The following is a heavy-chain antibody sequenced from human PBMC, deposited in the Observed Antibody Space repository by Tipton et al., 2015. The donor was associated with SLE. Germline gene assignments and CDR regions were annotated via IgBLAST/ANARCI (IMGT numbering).Heavy chain of an antibody. CDR3: ARRPPNDYGGHFDY. V-gene: IGHV4-59*04. CDR1: GGSISSHY. Sequence: TLSLTCTVSGGSISSHYWSWIRQPPGKGLEWIGYIYYSGSTYYNPSLKSRVTISVDTSKNQFSLKLSSVTAADTAVYYCARRPPNDYGGHFDYWGQGTLVTVSS. J-gene: IGHJ4*02. CDR2: IYYSGST. D-gene: IGHD4-23*01.